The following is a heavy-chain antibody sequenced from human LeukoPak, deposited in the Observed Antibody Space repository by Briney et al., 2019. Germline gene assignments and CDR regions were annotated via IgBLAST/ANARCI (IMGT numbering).Heavy chain of an antibody. D-gene: IGHD2-2*01. J-gene: IGHJ6*03. Sequence: ASVKVSRKASGYTFTSYYMHWVRQAPGQGLEWMGIINPSGGSTSYAQKFQGRVTMTRDTSTSTVYMELSSLRSEDTAVYYCVRSGYCSSTSCYPASYYYYMDVWDKGTTVTVS. CDR3: VRSGYCSSTSCYPASYYYYMDV. V-gene: IGHV1-46*01. CDR1: GYTFTSYY. CDR2: INPSGGST.